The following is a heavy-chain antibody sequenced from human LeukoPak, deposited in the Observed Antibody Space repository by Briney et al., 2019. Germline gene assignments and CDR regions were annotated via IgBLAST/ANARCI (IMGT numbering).Heavy chain of an antibody. CDR3: ARDLRSTMVRGVIFYYMDV. Sequence: ASVKVSCKASGYTFTSYDINWVRQATGQGLEWMGWMNPNSGNTGYAQKFQGRFAMTRNTSKSTAYMELSSLRSEDTAVYYCARDLRSTMVRGVIFYYMDVWGKGTTVTISS. J-gene: IGHJ6*03. V-gene: IGHV1-8*01. D-gene: IGHD3-10*01. CDR1: GYTFTSYD. CDR2: MNPNSGNT.